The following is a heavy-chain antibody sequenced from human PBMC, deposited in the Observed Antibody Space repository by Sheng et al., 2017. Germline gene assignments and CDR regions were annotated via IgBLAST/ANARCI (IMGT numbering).Heavy chain of an antibody. V-gene: IGHV1-69*05. CDR1: STFSSYA. Sequence: QVQLVQSGAEVKKPGSSVKVSCKGFWSTFSSYAISWVRQAPGQGLEWMGGIIPIFGTANYAQKFXCRVTITRTNPRATAYMELSSLRSEDTAVYYCARGDSSGYYQYYFDYWGQGTLVTVSS. CDR3: ARGDSSGYYQYYFDY. J-gene: IGHJ4*02. CDR2: IIPIFGTA. D-gene: IGHD3-22*01.